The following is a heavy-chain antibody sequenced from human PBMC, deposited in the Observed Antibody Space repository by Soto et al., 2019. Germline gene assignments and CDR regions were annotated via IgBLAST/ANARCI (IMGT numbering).Heavy chain of an antibody. CDR3: AGEGGIAAPIYYYYMDV. J-gene: IGHJ6*03. Sequence: ASVKVSCKASGYTFTGYYMHWVRQAPGQGLEWMGWINPNSGGTNYAQKFQGWVTMTRDTSISTAYMELSRLRSDDTAVYYCAGEGGIAAPIYYYYMDVWGKGTTVTVSS. CDR1: GYTFTGYY. D-gene: IGHD6-13*01. CDR2: INPNSGGT. V-gene: IGHV1-2*04.